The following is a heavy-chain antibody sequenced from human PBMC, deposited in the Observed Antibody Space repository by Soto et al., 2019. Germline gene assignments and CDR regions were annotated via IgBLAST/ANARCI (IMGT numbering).Heavy chain of an antibody. CDR2: ISSSSSVI. CDR1: GFILSDCA. Sequence: EVQLVESGGGLVQPGGSLRLSCATSGFILSDCAMNWVRQAPGKVLEWVSYISSSSSVIDYADSVKGRFTVSRDNDRNSLYLQMNSLRAEDTAVYYCARDLSWGSNWYYYMDVWGKGTTVTVSS. J-gene: IGHJ6*03. CDR3: ARDLSWGSNWYYYMDV. V-gene: IGHV3-48*01. D-gene: IGHD7-27*01.